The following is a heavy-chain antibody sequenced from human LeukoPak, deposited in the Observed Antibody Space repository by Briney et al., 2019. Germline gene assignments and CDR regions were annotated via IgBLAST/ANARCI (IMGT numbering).Heavy chain of an antibody. CDR3: ARRCTAAGTGGWFDP. CDR2: IYPGDSDT. Sequence: GESLKISCKGSGFSFTSYWIGWVRQMPGKGLEWMGIIYPGDSDTRYSPSFQGQVTISADKSISTAYLQWSSLKASDTAMYYCARRCTAAGTGGWFDPWGQGTLVTVSS. J-gene: IGHJ5*02. D-gene: IGHD6-13*01. CDR1: GFSFTSYW. V-gene: IGHV5-51*01.